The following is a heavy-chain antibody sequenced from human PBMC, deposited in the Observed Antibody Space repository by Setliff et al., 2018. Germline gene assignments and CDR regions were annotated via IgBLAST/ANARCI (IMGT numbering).Heavy chain of an antibody. CDR3: ARMSGFQYMDV. CDR2: IYTSWST. J-gene: IGHJ6*03. D-gene: IGHD3-3*01. Sequence: PSETLSLTCTVSGGSVGNSYYYWAWIRQPAGKGLEWIGQIYTSWSTNYNPSLKSRVTISLDTSNNQFSLSLRSVTAADTAVYYCARMSGFQYMDVWGKGTTVTVSS. CDR1: GGSVGNSYYY. V-gene: IGHV4-61*09.